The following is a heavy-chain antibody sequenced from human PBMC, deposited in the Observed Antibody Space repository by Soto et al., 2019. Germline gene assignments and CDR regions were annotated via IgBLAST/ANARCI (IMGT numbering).Heavy chain of an antibody. D-gene: IGHD2-15*01. CDR1: GYTFTSYY. CDR3: ARVYCSGGGCYGIDY. J-gene: IGHJ4*02. V-gene: IGHV1-46*01. CDR2: INPSGGST. Sequence: ASVKVSCKASGYTFTSYYIHWVRQAPGQGLEWMGIINPSGGSTTYAQKFQGRVTMTRDTSTSTVYMDLSSLRSEDTAVYYCARVYCSGGGCYGIDYWGQGTLVTVPS.